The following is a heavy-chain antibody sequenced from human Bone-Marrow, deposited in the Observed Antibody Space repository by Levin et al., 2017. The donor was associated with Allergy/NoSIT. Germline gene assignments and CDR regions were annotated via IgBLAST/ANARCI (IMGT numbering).Heavy chain of an antibody. Sequence: GGSLRLSCAASGFTFSSYAMHWVRQAPGKGLEWVAVISYDGSNKYYADSVKGRFTISRDNSKNTLYLQMNSLRAEDTAVYYCARDKALMVYAIIGALYYGMDVWGQGTTVTVSS. D-gene: IGHD2-8*01. CDR3: ARDKALMVYAIIGALYYGMDV. CDR1: GFTFSSYA. J-gene: IGHJ6*02. V-gene: IGHV3-30*04. CDR2: ISYDGSNK.